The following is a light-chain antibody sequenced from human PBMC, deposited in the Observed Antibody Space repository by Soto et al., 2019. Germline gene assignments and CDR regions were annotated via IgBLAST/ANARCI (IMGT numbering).Light chain of an antibody. J-gene: IGKJ5*01. CDR3: QQYNNWPFS. CDR1: QSVSSSY. V-gene: IGKV3D-15*01. CDR2: GAS. Sequence: EIVLTQSPGTLSLSPGERATLSCRASQSVSSSYLAWYQQKPGQAPRLLIYGASTRASDTPARFSGSGSVTEFTLSISGLQSEDFAVYFCQQYNNWPFSFGQGTRLEIK.